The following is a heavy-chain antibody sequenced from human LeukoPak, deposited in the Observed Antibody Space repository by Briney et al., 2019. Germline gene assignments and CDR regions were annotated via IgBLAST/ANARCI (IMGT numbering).Heavy chain of an antibody. D-gene: IGHD6-19*01. CDR2: AYYGGDT. Sequence: GSLRLSCAASGFTFSSYAMSWVRQPPGKGLEWVGCAYYGGDTYYNPSLKSRVTISVDTSKNQFSLSLSSVTAADTALYFCARLFSSGWPYFYGLGAWGQGTTVTVSS. J-gene: IGHJ6*02. CDR1: GFTFSSYA. CDR3: ARLFSSGWPYFYGLGA. V-gene: IGHV4-39*01.